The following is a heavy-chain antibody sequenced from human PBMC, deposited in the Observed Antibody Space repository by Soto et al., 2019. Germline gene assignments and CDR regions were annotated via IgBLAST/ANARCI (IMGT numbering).Heavy chain of an antibody. V-gene: IGHV4-39*01. CDR3: ASRPPGVVAAAGTFFDY. Sequence: KASETLSLTCTVSGGSISSSSYYWGWIRQPPGKGLEWIGSIYYSGSTYYNPSLKSRVTISVDTSKNQFSLKLSSVTAADTAVYYCASRPPGVVAAAGTFFDYWGQGTLVTSPQ. J-gene: IGHJ4*02. D-gene: IGHD6-13*01. CDR2: IYYSGST. CDR1: GGSISSSSYY.